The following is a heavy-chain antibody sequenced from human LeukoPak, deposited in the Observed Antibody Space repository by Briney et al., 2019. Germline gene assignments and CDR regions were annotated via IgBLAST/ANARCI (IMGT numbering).Heavy chain of an antibody. V-gene: IGHV1-18*01. CDR3: ARDRRPIVRGVTPDGYYYGMDV. CDR2: ISAYNGNT. Sequence: ASVKVSCKASGYTFTSYGISWVRQAPGQGLEWMGWISAYNGNTNYAQKLQGRVTMTTDTSTSTAYMELRSLRSDDTAVYYCARDRRPIVRGVTPDGYYYGMDVWGQGTTVTVSS. J-gene: IGHJ6*02. CDR1: GYTFTSYG. D-gene: IGHD3-10*01.